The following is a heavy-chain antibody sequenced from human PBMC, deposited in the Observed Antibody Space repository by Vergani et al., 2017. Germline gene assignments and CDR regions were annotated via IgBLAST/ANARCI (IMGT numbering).Heavy chain of an antibody. CDR3: ARDLAWYYYGSETPWE. Sequence: QVQLVQSGAEVKKPGASVKVSCKASGYTFTGYYMHWVRQAPGQGLEWMGWINPNSGGTNYAQKFQGRVTMTRDTSISSAYMELSRLRSDDTAVYYCARDLAWYYYGSETPWEWGQGTLVTVSS. V-gene: IGHV1-2*02. CDR2: INPNSGGT. CDR1: GYTFTGYY. D-gene: IGHD3-10*01. J-gene: IGHJ4*02.